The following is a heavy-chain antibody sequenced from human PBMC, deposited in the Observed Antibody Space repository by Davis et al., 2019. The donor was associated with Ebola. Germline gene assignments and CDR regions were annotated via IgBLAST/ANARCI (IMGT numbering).Heavy chain of an antibody. Sequence: SETLSLTCAVSGGSISSSNWWSWVRQPPGKGLEWIGEIYHSGSTNYNPSLKSRVTISVDTSKNQFSLKLSSVTAADTAVYYCARGRIAARPVSEWFDPWGQGTLVTVSS. J-gene: IGHJ5*02. CDR3: ARGRIAARPVSEWFDP. CDR2: IYHSGST. CDR1: GGSISSSNW. D-gene: IGHD6-6*01. V-gene: IGHV4-4*02.